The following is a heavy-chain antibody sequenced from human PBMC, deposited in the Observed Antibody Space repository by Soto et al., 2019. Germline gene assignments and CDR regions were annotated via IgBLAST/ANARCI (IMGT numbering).Heavy chain of an antibody. D-gene: IGHD2-15*01. CDR3: ARDGGPIVVVVAATPHDAFDI. V-gene: IGHV1-69*08. CDR1: GGTFSSYT. CDR2: IIPILGIA. J-gene: IGHJ3*02. Sequence: QVQLVQSGAEVKKPGSSVKVSCKASGGTFSSYTISWVRQAPGQGLEWMGRIIPILGIANSAQKFQGRVTITADKSTSTAYMELSSLRSEDTAVYYCARDGGPIVVVVAATPHDAFDIWGQGTMVTVSS.